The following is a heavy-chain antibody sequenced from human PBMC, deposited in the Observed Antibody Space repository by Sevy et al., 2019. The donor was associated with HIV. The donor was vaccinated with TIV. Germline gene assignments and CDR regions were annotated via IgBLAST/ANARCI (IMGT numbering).Heavy chain of an antibody. CDR3: ARRAAPGAGNWYFDL. J-gene: IGHJ2*01. CDR1: GGSISSSNW. Sequence: SETLSLTCTVSGGSISSSNWWSWVRQPPGKGLEWIGEIYRSGRTNYNPSLKSRIAISVDKSKNQFSLNLSSMTAADTAVYYCARRAAPGAGNWYFDLWGRGTLVTVSS. CDR2: IYRSGRT. D-gene: IGHD6-13*01. V-gene: IGHV4-4*02.